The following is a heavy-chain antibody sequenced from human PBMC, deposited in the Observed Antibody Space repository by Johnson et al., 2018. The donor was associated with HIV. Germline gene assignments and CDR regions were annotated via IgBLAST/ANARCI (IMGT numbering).Heavy chain of an antibody. J-gene: IGHJ3*02. CDR1: GFTFSSYW. CDR2: ISSNGGST. V-gene: IGHV3-64*01. CDR3: AKVGPANDVLGAGNACDI. Sequence: EQLVESGGGLVQPGGSLRLSCAASGFTFSSYWMHWVRQAPGKGLQYVSAISSNGGSTYYANSVKGRFTISRDNSKNTLFLQMNSLRAEDTAVYYCAKVGPANDVLGAGNACDIWGQGTMVTVSS. D-gene: IGHD2-8*01.